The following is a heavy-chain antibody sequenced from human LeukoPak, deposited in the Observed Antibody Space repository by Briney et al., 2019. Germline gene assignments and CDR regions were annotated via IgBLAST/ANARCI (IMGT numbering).Heavy chain of an antibody. Sequence: QPGGSLRLSCAASGFTFSRYWMYWVRQAPGKGLVWVSRINSDGSSTSYADSVKGRFTISRDNAKNTLYLQMNSLRAEDTAVYYCAAYYYDSSGSTSHYWGQGTLVTVSS. J-gene: IGHJ4*02. CDR1: GFTFSRYW. D-gene: IGHD3-22*01. CDR3: AAYYYDSSGSTSHY. V-gene: IGHV3-74*01. CDR2: INSDGSST.